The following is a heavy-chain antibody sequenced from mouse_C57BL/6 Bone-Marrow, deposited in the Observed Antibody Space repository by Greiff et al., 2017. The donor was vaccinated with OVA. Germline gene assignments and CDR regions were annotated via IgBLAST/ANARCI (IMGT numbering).Heavy chain of an antibody. CDR3: ARNGSSYYYAMDY. Sequence: QVQLKESGADLARPGASVKMSCKASGYTFTSYTMHWVQQRPGQGLEWIGYINPSSGYTKYNQKFKDKATLTADKSSSTAYMQLSSLTSEDSAVYYCARNGSSYYYAMDYWGQGTSDTVSS. CDR1: GYTFTSYT. CDR2: INPSSGYT. D-gene: IGHD1-1*01. V-gene: IGHV1-4*01. J-gene: IGHJ4*01.